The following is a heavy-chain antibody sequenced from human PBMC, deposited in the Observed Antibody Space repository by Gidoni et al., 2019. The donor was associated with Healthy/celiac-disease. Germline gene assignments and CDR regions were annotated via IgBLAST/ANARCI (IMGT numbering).Heavy chain of an antibody. CDR1: GFTFSSYA. CDR2: IAYDGSNK. D-gene: IGHD3-22*01. J-gene: IGHJ6*02. Sequence: QVQLVESGGGVVQPVRSVRLSFAASGFTFSSYAMHWVRQAPGKGLEWVAVIAYDGSNKYYADSVKGRFTISRDNSKNTLYLQMNSLRAEDTAVYYCARDDSSGYPYYYYGMDVWGQGTTVTVSS. V-gene: IGHV3-30*04. CDR3: ARDDSSGYPYYYYGMDV.